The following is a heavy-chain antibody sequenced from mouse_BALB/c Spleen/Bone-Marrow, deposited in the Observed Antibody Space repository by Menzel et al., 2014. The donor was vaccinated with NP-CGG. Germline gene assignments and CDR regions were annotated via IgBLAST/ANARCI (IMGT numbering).Heavy chain of an antibody. D-gene: IGHD4-1*01. CDR1: GYTFTSYW. CDR3: ATGTYYFGY. Sequence: QVQLQQPGAELAKPGASVKMSCKASGYTFTSYWMHWVKQRPGQGLEWIGYINPSTGYTEYNQKFKDKATLTADKSSSTAYMQLSSLTSEDSAVYYCATGTYYFGYWGQGTALTVSS. J-gene: IGHJ2*01. CDR2: INPSTGYT. V-gene: IGHV1-7*01.